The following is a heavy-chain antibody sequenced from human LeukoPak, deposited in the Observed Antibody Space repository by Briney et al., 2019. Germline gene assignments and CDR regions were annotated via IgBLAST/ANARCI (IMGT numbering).Heavy chain of an antibody. CDR2: ISSSSTTI. CDR1: GFTFRGFT. V-gene: IGHV3-48*01. D-gene: IGHD1-1*01. CDR3: AGSEHAGPHDY. Sequence: GGSLRLSCAASGFTFRGFTMNGVRQAPGKGLEWVSYISSSSTTIYYADSVKGRFTISSDNAKNSLYLQKNNRRAADAAVYYCAGSEHAGPHDYWGQGTLVTVSS. J-gene: IGHJ4*02.